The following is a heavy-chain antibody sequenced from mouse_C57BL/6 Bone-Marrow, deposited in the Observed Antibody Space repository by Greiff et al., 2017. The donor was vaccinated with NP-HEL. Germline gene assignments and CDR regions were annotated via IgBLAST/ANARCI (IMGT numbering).Heavy chain of an antibody. D-gene: IGHD1-1*01. Sequence: EVQVVESEGGLVQPGSSMKLSCTASGFTFSDYYMAWVRQVPEKGLEWVANINYDGSSTYYLDSLKSRFIISSDNAKNILYLQMSSLKSEDTATYYCARGPAYYYGSSFDYWGQGTTLTVSS. V-gene: IGHV5-16*01. CDR1: GFTFSDYY. J-gene: IGHJ2*01. CDR2: INYDGSST. CDR3: ARGPAYYYGSSFDY.